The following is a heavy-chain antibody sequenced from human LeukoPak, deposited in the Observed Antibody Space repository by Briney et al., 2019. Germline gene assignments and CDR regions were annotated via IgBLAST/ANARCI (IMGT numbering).Heavy chain of an antibody. Sequence: PGGSLRLSCAASGFTLDDYAMHWVRQAPGKGLEWVSGISWNSGSIGYADSVKGRFTISRDNAKNSLYLQMNSLRAEDTAVYYCARSYIVATFVAFDIWGQGIMVTVSS. CDR1: GFTLDDYA. CDR2: ISWNSGSI. V-gene: IGHV3-9*01. J-gene: IGHJ3*02. D-gene: IGHD5-12*01. CDR3: ARSYIVATFVAFDI.